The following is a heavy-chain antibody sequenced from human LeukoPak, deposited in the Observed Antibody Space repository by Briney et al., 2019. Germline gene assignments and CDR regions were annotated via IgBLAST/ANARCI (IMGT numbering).Heavy chain of an antibody. Sequence: ASVKVSCKASGYTFTGYYMHWVRQAPGQGLEWMGWINPNSGGTSYAQKFQGRVTMTRDTSISTAYMELSRLRSDDTAVYYCARDRTLVTTEGRFDYWGQGTLVTVSS. J-gene: IGHJ4*02. V-gene: IGHV1-2*02. CDR1: GYTFTGYY. CDR2: INPNSGGT. D-gene: IGHD4-17*01. CDR3: ARDRTLVTTEGRFDY.